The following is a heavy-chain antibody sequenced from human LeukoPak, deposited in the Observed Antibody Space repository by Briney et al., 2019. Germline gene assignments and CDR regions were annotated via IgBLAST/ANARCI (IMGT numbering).Heavy chain of an antibody. CDR2: IYYSGSN. Sequence: SQTLSLTCTVSGGSLSSDDYYWSWIRQPPEKGLEWIRYIYYSGSNYYNASLRSRITISVDTSQNQFSLKLSSVTAADTAVYFCARGTRYCTNTSCYKTAMDVWGQGTTVTVSS. CDR3: ARGTRYCTNTSCYKTAMDV. V-gene: IGHV4-30-4*01. CDR1: GGSLSSDDYY. J-gene: IGHJ6*02. D-gene: IGHD2-2*02.